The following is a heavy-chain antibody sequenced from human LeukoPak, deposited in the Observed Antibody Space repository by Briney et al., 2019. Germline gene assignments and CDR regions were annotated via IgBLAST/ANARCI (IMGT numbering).Heavy chain of an antibody. Sequence: SGPTLVNPTQTLTLTCTFSGFSLSTSGVGVGWIRQPPGKALECLALIYWDDDKRYSPSLKSRLTIPKATSKDQVVLTMTNMDPVDTATYYCAHSPIAVAGLSFDYWGQGTLVTVSS. CDR1: GFSLSTSGVG. CDR2: IYWDDDK. D-gene: IGHD6-19*01. V-gene: IGHV2-5*02. CDR3: AHSPIAVAGLSFDY. J-gene: IGHJ4*02.